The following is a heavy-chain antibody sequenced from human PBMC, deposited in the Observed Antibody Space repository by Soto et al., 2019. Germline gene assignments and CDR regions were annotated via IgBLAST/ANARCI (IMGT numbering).Heavy chain of an antibody. J-gene: IGHJ4*02. CDR1: GGSFSGYY. CDR2: INHSGST. V-gene: IGHV4-34*10. CDR3: ARDQPAIRLDHSGWTI. Sequence: SETLSLTCAVYGGSFSGYYWSWIRQPPGKGLEWIGEINHSGSTNYNPSLKSRVTMTTDTSTSTAYMELRSLTSDDTAVYYCARDQPAIRLDHSGWTIWGQGTLVTVSS. D-gene: IGHD6-19*01.